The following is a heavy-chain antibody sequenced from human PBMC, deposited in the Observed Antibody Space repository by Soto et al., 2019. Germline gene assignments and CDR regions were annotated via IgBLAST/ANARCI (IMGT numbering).Heavy chain of an antibody. V-gene: IGHV3-23*01. CDR1: GFTFSSYA. D-gene: IGHD2-2*02. J-gene: IGHJ5*02. CDR3: ARLVVPAAISWFDP. CDR2: ISGSGGST. Sequence: GGSLRLSCAASGFTFSSYAMSWVRQAPGKGLEWVSAISGSGGSTYYADSVKGRFTISRDNSKNTLYLLMNSLRAEDTAVYYCARLVVPAAISWFDPWGQGTLVTVS.